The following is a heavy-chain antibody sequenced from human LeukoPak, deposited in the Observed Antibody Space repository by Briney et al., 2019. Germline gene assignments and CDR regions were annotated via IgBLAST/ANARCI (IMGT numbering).Heavy chain of an antibody. Sequence: SETLSLNCTVSGGSISSSSYYLVWNRQPPGNVPEWFGGIYYSGSTYYNPSLKSRVTISVDTSKNQFSLKLSSVTAADTAVYFCARQVYSNYYYYYMDVWGKGTTVTVSS. CDR2: IYYSGST. CDR3: ARQVYSNYYYYYMDV. D-gene: IGHD4-11*01. V-gene: IGHV4-39*01. J-gene: IGHJ6*03. CDR1: GGSISSSSYY.